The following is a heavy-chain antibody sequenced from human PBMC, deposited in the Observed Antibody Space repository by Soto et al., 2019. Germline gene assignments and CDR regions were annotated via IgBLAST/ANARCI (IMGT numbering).Heavy chain of an antibody. V-gene: IGHV3-53*04. CDR3: ARGGGYDPMDAFDI. J-gene: IGHJ3*02. D-gene: IGHD5-12*01. CDR1: GFTVSSNY. Sequence: PGGSLRLSCAASGFTVSSNYMSWVRQAPGKGLEWVSVIYSGGSTYYADSVKGRFTISRHNSKNTLYLQMNSLRAEDTAVYYCARGGGYDPMDAFDIWGQGTMVTVSS. CDR2: IYSGGST.